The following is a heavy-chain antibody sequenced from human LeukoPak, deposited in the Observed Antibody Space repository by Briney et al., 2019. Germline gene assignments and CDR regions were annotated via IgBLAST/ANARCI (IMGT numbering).Heavy chain of an antibody. V-gene: IGHV4-59*08. Sequence: SETLSLTCTVSGGSISDSNWGWIRQPPGKGLEWIGYISFTGRTRYNTSLNNRVTISLDTSRTQISLKMSSVTAADTAVYYCTRRGVELAAIDVRNWFDPWGQGTLVTVSS. CDR1: GGSISDSN. D-gene: IGHD5-12*01. J-gene: IGHJ5*02. CDR2: ISFTGRT. CDR3: TRRGVELAAIDVRNWFDP.